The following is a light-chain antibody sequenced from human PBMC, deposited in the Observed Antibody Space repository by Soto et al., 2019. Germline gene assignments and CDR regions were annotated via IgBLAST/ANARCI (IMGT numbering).Light chain of an antibody. V-gene: IGKV3-20*01. Sequence: EIVLTQSPATLSLSPGRGATLSCRASQSVSSYLAWYQQKPGQAPRLLIYGVSSRATGIPDRFSGSGSGTDFTLTISRLEPEDFAVFYCQQHGISHITFGQGTRLEI. CDR2: GVS. CDR3: QQHGISHIT. J-gene: IGKJ5*01. CDR1: QSVSSY.